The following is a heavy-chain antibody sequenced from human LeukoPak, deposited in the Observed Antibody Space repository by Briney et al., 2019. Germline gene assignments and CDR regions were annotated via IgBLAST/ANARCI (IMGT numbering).Heavy chain of an antibody. J-gene: IGHJ4*02. D-gene: IGHD4-23*01. CDR2: IIPIFGTA. Sequence: SVKVSCKASGGTFSSYGVSWVRQAPGQGLEWMGGIIPIFGTANYAQKFQGRVTMTRDTSTSTVYMELSSLRSEDTAVYYCARFDGNPYYFDYWGQGTLVTVSP. V-gene: IGHV1-69*05. CDR1: GGTFSSYG. CDR3: ARFDGNPYYFDY.